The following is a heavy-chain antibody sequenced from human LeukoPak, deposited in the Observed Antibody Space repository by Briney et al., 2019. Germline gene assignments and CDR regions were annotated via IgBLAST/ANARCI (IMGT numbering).Heavy chain of an antibody. CDR3: ASGRLEAANFDY. V-gene: IGHV6-1*01. D-gene: IGHD3-3*01. J-gene: IGHJ4*02. CDR2: TYYRSRWYN. CDR1: GDSVSSNSAA. Sequence: SQTLSLTCAISGDSVSSNSAAWNWIRQSPARGLEWLGRTYYRSRWYNDYAVSVKSRITINPDTSKNQFSLKLSSVTAADTAVYYCASGRLEAANFDYWGQGTLVTVSS.